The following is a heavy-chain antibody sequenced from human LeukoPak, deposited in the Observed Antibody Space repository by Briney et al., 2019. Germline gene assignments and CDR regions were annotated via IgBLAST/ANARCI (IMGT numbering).Heavy chain of an antibody. J-gene: IGHJ4*02. D-gene: IGHD3-10*01. CDR2: MNPNSGDS. V-gene: IGHV1-8*02. CDR1: GYTFTNYD. CDR3: ARDHYYGSGSSFDY. Sequence: ASVRVSCKASGYTFTNYDINWVRQTTGQGLQWIGWMNPNSGDSGYAQELQGRVTMTRDTSINTAYMELSSLTSEDTALYYCARDHYYGSGSSFDYWGQGTLVTVSS.